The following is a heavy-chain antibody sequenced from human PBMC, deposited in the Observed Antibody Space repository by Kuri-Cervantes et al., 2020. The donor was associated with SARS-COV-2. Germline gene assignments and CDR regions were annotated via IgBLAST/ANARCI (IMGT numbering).Heavy chain of an antibody. D-gene: IGHD6-19*01. CDR3: ARRGAVAGTVPFFDY. Sequence: LRLSCTVSGGSISSGSYYWSWIRQPAGKGLAWIGRIYASGSTNYNPSLKSRVTISVDTSKNQFSLKLSSVTAADTAVYYCARRGAVAGTVPFFDYWGQGTLVTVSS. V-gene: IGHV4-61*02. CDR2: IYASGST. J-gene: IGHJ4*02. CDR1: GGSISSGSYY.